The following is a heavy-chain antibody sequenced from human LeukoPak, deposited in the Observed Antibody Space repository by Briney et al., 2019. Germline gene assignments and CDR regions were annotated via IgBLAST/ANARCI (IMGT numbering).Heavy chain of an antibody. D-gene: IGHD2-8*02. CDR3: TVQVVPSDNWFDP. Sequence: PGGSLRLSCAASGFTFSSYGMHWVRQAPGKGLEWVAFIRYDGSNKYYADSVKGRFTISRDNSKNTLYLQMDSLRAEDTAVYNCTVQVVPSDNWFDPWGQGTLVTVSS. CDR2: IRYDGSNK. J-gene: IGHJ5*02. V-gene: IGHV3-30*02. CDR1: GFTFSSYG.